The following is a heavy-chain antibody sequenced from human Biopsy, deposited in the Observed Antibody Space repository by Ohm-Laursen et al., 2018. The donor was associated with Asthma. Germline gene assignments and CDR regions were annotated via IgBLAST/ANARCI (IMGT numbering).Heavy chain of an antibody. V-gene: IGHV4-39*01. CDR2: ISYGGKT. CDR1: GGSMTPTSHY. Sequence: GTLSLTCTVSGGSMTPTSHYWAWIRQAPGKGLEWIGYISYGGKTSYNPSLKNRVTISRDTSKNQFSLRLPSVTAADTAVYFCARRITIFGVVQKDHGMDAWGQGTTVIVSS. J-gene: IGHJ6*02. CDR3: ARRITIFGVVQKDHGMDA. D-gene: IGHD3-3*01.